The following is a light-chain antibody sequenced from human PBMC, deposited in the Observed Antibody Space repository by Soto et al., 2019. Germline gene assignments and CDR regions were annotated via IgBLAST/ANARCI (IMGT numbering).Light chain of an antibody. Sequence: QSVLTQPPSVSGAPGQRVTISCTGSSSNIGAGYDVHWYQQLPGTAPKLLIYGNSNRPAGVPDRFPGSKSGTSASLAITGLQGEDEADYYGQSYDSSLSGVVFGGGTKLAVL. CDR2: GNS. CDR3: QSYDSSLSGVV. CDR1: SSNIGAGYD. J-gene: IGLJ2*01. V-gene: IGLV1-40*01.